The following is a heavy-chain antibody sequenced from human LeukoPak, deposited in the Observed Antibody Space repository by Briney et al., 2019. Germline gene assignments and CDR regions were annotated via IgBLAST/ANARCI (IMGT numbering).Heavy chain of an antibody. J-gene: IGHJ3*02. CDR1: GFTVSNNY. CDR3: ASSSGSSDAFDI. D-gene: IGHD1-26*01. V-gene: IGHV3-66*01. CDR2: IYGGDT. Sequence: GGSLRLSCAGSGFTVSNNYMSWVRQAPGKGLEWVSLIYGGDTYYSDSVRGRFTISRDNSKNMVYLQMNSLRAEDAAVYYCASSSGSSDAFDIWGQGTMVTVSS.